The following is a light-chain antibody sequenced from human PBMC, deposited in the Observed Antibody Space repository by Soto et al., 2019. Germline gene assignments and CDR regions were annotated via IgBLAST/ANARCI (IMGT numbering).Light chain of an antibody. Sequence: EVVLTQSPGTLSLSPGGRATRSCRASQSVSSSYLAWYQQKPGQAPRLLIDGASSRATGIPDRFSGSGSGTDFTLTISRLEPEDFAVYYCQQYGRTWTFGQGTKVDIK. CDR2: GAS. V-gene: IGKV3-20*01. CDR3: QQYGRTWT. CDR1: QSVSSSY. J-gene: IGKJ1*01.